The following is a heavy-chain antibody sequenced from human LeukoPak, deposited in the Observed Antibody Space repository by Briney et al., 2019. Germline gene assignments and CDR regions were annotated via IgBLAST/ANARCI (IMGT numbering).Heavy chain of an antibody. D-gene: IGHD1-26*01. CDR1: GFTFDDYA. CDR3: AAGELLEPDDSGPVGAFDI. J-gene: IGHJ3*02. Sequence: GGSLRLSCAASGFTFDDYAMHWVRQAPRKGLEWVSGISWNSGSIGYADSVKGRFTISRDNAKNSLYLQMNSLRAEDTALYYCAAGELLEPDDSGPVGAFDIWGQGTMVTVSS. V-gene: IGHV3-9*01. CDR2: ISWNSGSI.